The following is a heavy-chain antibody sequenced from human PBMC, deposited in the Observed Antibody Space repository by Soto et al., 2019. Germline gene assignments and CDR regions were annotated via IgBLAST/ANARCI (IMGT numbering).Heavy chain of an antibody. Sequence: SGGSLRLSCAASGFTFSSYGMHWVRQAPGKGLEWVAVISYDGSNKYYADSVKGRFTISRDNSKNTLYLQMNSLRAEDTAVYYCAKEVPTGYSSGWYDYWGQGTLVTVSS. D-gene: IGHD6-19*01. CDR3: AKEVPTGYSSGWYDY. J-gene: IGHJ4*02. V-gene: IGHV3-30*18. CDR2: ISYDGSNK. CDR1: GFTFSSYG.